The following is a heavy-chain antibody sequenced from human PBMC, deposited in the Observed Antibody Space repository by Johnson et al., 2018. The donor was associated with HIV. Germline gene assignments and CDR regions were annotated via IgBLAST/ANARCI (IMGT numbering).Heavy chain of an antibody. CDR1: GFTFSSYA. V-gene: IGHV3-23*04. Sequence: VQLVESGGGLVQPGGSLRLSCAASGFTFSSYAMSWVRQAPGKGLEWVSAISGSGGSTYYADSVKGRFTISRDNSKNTLYLQMNSLRAEDTAVYYCASGVDSSSWSWDVAFDIWGQGTMVTVSS. CDR2: ISGSGGST. J-gene: IGHJ3*02. D-gene: IGHD6-13*01. CDR3: ASGVDSSSWSWDVAFDI.